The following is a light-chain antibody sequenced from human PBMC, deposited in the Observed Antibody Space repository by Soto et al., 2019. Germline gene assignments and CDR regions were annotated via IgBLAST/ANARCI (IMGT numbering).Light chain of an antibody. J-gene: IGLJ1*01. Sequence: LTQPASVSGSPGQSITISCTGTSRDIGTYNYVSWYQQHPGKAPKLMIYGVTSRPSGISDRFSGSKSGNTASLIISAVQAEDEADYFCASYTSSSTLIFGTGTKVTVL. CDR3: ASYTSSSTLI. V-gene: IGLV2-14*01. CDR1: SRDIGTYNY. CDR2: GVT.